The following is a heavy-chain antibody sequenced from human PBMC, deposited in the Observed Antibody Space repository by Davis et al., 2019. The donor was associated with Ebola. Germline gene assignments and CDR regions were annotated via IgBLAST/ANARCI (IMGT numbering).Heavy chain of an antibody. CDR3: ARLAYDFWNGHDS. CDR1: GYTFTIYG. CDR2: ISAYNGHT. J-gene: IGHJ4*02. Sequence: AASVKVSCKASGYTFTIYGISWVRQAPGQGLEWMGWISAYNGHTNYAQKLQGRVTMTTDTSTSTAYMELRSLTSDDTAVYYCARLAYDFWNGHDSWGQGTLVTVSS. V-gene: IGHV1-18*04. D-gene: IGHD3-3*01.